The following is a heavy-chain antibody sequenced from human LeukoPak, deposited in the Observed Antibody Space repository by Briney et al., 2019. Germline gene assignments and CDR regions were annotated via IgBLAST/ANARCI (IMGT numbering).Heavy chain of an antibody. V-gene: IGHV4-39*07. Sequence: SETLSLTCTVSDGSIRIATSYWGWIRQPPGKGLEWIGSIYHGGITYYNPSLMSRVSISIDTSKKQFSLKVSSVTAADTAVYYCARDISSGWFISIDSWGQGTLVAVSS. CDR3: ARDISSGWFISIDS. CDR2: IYHGGIT. J-gene: IGHJ4*02. D-gene: IGHD6-19*01. CDR1: DGSIRIATSY.